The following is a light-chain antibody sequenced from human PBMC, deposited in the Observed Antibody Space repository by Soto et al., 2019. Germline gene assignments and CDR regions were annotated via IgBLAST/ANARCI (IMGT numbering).Light chain of an antibody. Sequence: DIQMTQSPSSLSASVGDRVTITCRASQGISNYLAWYQQIPGKVPKLLISAASTLQSGVPSRFSGSGSGTDFTLPISSLQPEDDATYYCQKYTNVPAFGGGTKVEIK. CDR2: AAS. CDR3: QKYTNVPA. J-gene: IGKJ4*02. V-gene: IGKV1-27*01. CDR1: QGISNY.